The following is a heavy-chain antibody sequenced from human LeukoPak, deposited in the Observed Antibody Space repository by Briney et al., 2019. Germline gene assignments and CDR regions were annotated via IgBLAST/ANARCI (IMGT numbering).Heavy chain of an antibody. J-gene: IGHJ4*02. CDR1: GYTFTNYF. D-gene: IGHD2/OR15-2a*01. Sequence: ASVKVSCKASGYTFTNYFMHWVRQAPGQGLEWMGVINPSGSGTTYAQRFQDRVTMTRDTSTSTVHMELSSLRSEDTAVYYCARGQNKCLGHWGQGTLVTVSS. CDR2: INPSGSGT. CDR3: ARGQNKCLGH. V-gene: IGHV1-46*01.